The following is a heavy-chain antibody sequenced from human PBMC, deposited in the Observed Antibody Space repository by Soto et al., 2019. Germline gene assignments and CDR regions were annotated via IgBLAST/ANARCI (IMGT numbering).Heavy chain of an antibody. CDR3: AQGVTAIPFDY. D-gene: IGHD2-21*02. Sequence: PGGSLRLSCAASGFTFSSYGMHWVRQAPGKGLEWVAVISYDGSNKYYADSVKGRFTISRDNSKNTLYLQMNSLRAEDTAVYYCAQGVTAIPFDYWGQGTLVTVSS. J-gene: IGHJ4*02. CDR2: ISYDGSNK. V-gene: IGHV3-30*18. CDR1: GFTFSSYG.